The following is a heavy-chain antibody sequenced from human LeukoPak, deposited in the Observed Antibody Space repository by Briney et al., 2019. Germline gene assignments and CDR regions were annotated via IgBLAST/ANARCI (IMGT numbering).Heavy chain of an antibody. CDR1: GVSVNGYY. D-gene: IGHD3-10*01. CDR3: AKVASGGAKFDY. CDR2: IHSSGST. V-gene: IGHV4-59*02. J-gene: IGHJ4*02. Sequence: SETLSLTCTVFGVSVNGYYWSWIRQPPGKGLEWMAYIHSSGSTNYNPSLKSRLTASVDTSKNQFSLNVRSVTAADTAVYYCAKVASGGAKFDYWGQGTLVTVSS.